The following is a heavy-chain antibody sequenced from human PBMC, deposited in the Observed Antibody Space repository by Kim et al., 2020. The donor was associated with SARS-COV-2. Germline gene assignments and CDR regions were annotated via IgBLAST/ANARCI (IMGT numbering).Heavy chain of an antibody. J-gene: IGHJ4*02. CDR1: GGTFSSYT. CDR2: IIPILGIA. Sequence: SVKVSCKASGGTFSSYTISWVRQAPGQGLEWMGRIIPILGIANYAQKFQGRVTTTADKSTSTAYMELSSLRSEDTAVYYCATAVAGTGGNYWGQGTLVTVSS. V-gene: IGHV1-69*02. CDR3: ATAVAGTGGNY. D-gene: IGHD6-19*01.